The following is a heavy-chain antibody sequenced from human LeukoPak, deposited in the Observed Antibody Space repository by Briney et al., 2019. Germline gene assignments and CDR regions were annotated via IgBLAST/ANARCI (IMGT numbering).Heavy chain of an antibody. CDR1: GFTFSSYP. CDR2: ISSDGSDK. Sequence: GGSLRLSCAVSGFTFSSYPIHWVRQAPSKGLDWVALISSDGSDKKYADSVKGRFTISRDNSKNTLYLQMHSLRVEDTAVYYCARDYPADYWGQGTLVSVSS. J-gene: IGHJ4*02. V-gene: IGHV3-30-3*01. CDR3: ARDYPADY.